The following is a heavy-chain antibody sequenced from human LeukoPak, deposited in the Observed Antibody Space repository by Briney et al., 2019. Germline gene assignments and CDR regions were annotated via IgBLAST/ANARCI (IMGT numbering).Heavy chain of an antibody. D-gene: IGHD5-24*01. CDR3: ARRVATNPKYYFDY. Sequence: SETLSLTCTVSGGSISGYYTNWIRQPPGKVMEWNGYIYYSGTNNCDPSLKSRVTISVDTSKNQSSLKLSSVTAADTAVYYCARRVATNPKYYFDYWGQGTLVTVSS. V-gene: IGHV4-59*08. J-gene: IGHJ4*02. CDR2: IYYSGTN. CDR1: GGSISGYY.